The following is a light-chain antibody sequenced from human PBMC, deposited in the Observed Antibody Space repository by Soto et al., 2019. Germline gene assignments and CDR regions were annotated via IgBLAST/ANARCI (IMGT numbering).Light chain of an antibody. V-gene: IGLV2-14*01. Sequence: QSALTQPASVSGSPGQSITISCTGTSSDVGGYNYVSWYQQHPGKAPKLIIYEVSNRPSGVSNRFSGSKSDNTASLTVSGLQAEDEADYYCSSYSSVTTLWVFGGGTKVTVL. CDR1: SSDVGGYNY. CDR3: SSYSSVTTLWV. CDR2: EVS. J-gene: IGLJ3*02.